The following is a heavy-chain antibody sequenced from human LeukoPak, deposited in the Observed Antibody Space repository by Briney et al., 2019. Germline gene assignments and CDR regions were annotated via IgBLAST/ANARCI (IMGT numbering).Heavy chain of an antibody. CDR1: GFTFSSYS. J-gene: IGHJ4*02. V-gene: IGHV3-7*01. D-gene: IGHD3-16*01. Sequence: GGSLRLSCAASGFTFSSYSMNWVRQAPGKGLEWVANIKQDGSEKYYVDSVKGRFTISRDNAKNSLYLQMNSLRAEDTAVYYCARWSRGGWYYFDYWGQGTLVTVSS. CDR2: IKQDGSEK. CDR3: ARWSRGGWYYFDY.